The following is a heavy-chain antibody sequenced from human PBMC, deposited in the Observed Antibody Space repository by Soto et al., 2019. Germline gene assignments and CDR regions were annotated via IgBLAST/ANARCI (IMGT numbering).Heavy chain of an antibody. D-gene: IGHD5-18*01. CDR2: IDPSDSYA. V-gene: IGHV5-10-1*01. CDR1: GYIFISFW. CDR3: GRVRVDKAEGWFDP. Sequence: GESLKISCKVSGYIFISFWITCLRQMPGKGLEWMGRIDPSDSYANYSPSFQGHVTFSADKSINTAYLQWSSLKASDTAMYYCGRVRVDKAEGWFDPWGQGTLVTVS. J-gene: IGHJ5*02.